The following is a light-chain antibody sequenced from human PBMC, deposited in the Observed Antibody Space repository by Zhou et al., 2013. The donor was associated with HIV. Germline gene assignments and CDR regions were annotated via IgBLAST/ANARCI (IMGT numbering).Light chain of an antibody. CDR1: SSDVGGYDY. CDR2: EVT. CDR3: SSYTSNSTTV. J-gene: IGLJ3*02. Sequence: QSALTQPPSASGSPGQSVTFSCTGTSSDVGGYDYVSWYQQHPGKAPKLIIYEVTQRPSGVSNRFSGSKSGNTASLTISGLQAEDEVDYYCSSYTSNSTTVFGEGTKLTVL. V-gene: IGLV2-14*03.